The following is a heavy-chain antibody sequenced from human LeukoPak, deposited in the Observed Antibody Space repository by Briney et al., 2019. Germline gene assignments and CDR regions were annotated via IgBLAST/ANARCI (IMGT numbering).Heavy chain of an antibody. V-gene: IGHV3-74*01. CDR1: GFTFSRYW. Sequence: GGSLRLSCAASGFTFSRYWMHWVRQAPGRGLVWVSRINSDGSFTTYADSVEGRFTISRDNAKNTLYLQMNSLRADDTAVYYCARGPSAYTSESDYWGQGTLVTVSS. CDR3: ARGPSAYTSESDY. CDR2: INSDGSFT. J-gene: IGHJ4*02. D-gene: IGHD2-21*01.